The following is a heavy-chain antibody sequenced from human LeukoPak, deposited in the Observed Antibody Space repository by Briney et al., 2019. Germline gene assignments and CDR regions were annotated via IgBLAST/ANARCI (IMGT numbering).Heavy chain of an antibody. Sequence: GSLRLSCAASGFIFSSYGMHWVRQAPGKGLEWVSYISSSGSTIYYADSVKGRFTISRDNAKNSLYLQMNSLRAEDTAVYYCARVPRAGTSDYWGQGTLVTVSS. D-gene: IGHD6-13*01. J-gene: IGHJ4*02. CDR3: ARVPRAGTSDY. CDR1: GFIFSSYG. CDR2: ISSSGSTI. V-gene: IGHV3-48*04.